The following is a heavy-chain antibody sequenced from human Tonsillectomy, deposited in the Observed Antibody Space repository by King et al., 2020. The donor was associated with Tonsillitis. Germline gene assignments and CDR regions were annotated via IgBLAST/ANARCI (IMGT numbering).Heavy chain of an antibody. CDR3: AKASIAVAGRGWFDP. CDR2: IYYSGST. J-gene: IGHJ5*02. V-gene: IGHV4-39*01. D-gene: IGHD6-19*01. Sequence: LQLQESGPGLVKPSETLSLTCTVSGGSINFRNNYWGWIRQPPGKGLEWIRSIYYSGSTYYKPSLKSRVTISVETSKNQFSLKMSSVTAADTAVYYCAKASIAVAGRGWFDPWGQGTLVTVSS. CDR1: GGSINFRNNY.